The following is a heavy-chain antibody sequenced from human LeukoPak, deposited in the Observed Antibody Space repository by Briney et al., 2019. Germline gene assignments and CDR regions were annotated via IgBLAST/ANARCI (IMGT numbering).Heavy chain of an antibody. CDR2: ISSSSSYI. Sequence: GGSLRLSCAASGFTFSSYSMNWVRQAPGKGLEWVSSISSSSSYIYYADSVKGRFTISRDKSKNTLYLQMNSLRAEDTAVYYCAKVVSGYYYDSSGYTDYWGQGTLVTVSS. CDR1: GFTFSSYS. V-gene: IGHV3-21*04. J-gene: IGHJ4*02. CDR3: AKVVSGYYYDSSGYTDY. D-gene: IGHD3-22*01.